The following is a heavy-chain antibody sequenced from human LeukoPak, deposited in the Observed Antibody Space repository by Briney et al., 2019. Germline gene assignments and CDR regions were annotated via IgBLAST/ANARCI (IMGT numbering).Heavy chain of an antibody. CDR2: ISWRSSDI. CDR1: GFTLSSYN. V-gene: IGHV3-21*01. CDR3: ARVYTSTWYLGHLHMDV. D-gene: IGHD6-13*01. Sequence: PGGSLRLSCVASGFTLSSYNMKWVRQAPGKRLEWVSSISWRSSDIEYADSVKGRFTISRDIDKKSLYLQMNSLRVEDTAVYYCARVYTSTWYLGHLHMDVWGKGTTVTVSS. J-gene: IGHJ6*03.